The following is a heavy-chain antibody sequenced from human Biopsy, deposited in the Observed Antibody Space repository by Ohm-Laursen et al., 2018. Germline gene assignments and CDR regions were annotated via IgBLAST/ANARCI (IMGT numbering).Heavy chain of an antibody. J-gene: IGHJ4*02. V-gene: IGHV1-58*01. CDR1: GFTFSNSV. D-gene: IGHD1-26*01. CDR2: VVVGSGYA. Sequence: GASVKVSCKASGFTFSNSVVQWVRQARGQRLGWIGWVVVGSGYAVYAQNFQERVTITRDLSTSTANMELSSLRSDDTAVYYCAAEVGVTVDVGFWGQGTLVTVSS. CDR3: AAEVGVTVDVGF.